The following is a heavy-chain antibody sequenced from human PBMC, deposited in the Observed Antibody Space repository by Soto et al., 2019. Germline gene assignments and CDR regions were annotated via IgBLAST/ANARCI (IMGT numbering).Heavy chain of an antibody. CDR2: IKQDGSEK. Sequence: GVSLRLSCAASGFTFSSYWMSWVRQAPGKGLEWVANIKQDGSEKYYVDSVKGRFTISRDNAKNSLYLQMNSLRAEDTAVYYCARDAEGGSGSYYHPYYYYGMDVWGQGTTVSVSS. D-gene: IGHD3-10*01. V-gene: IGHV3-7*05. CDR3: ARDAEGGSGSYYHPYYYYGMDV. CDR1: GFTFSSYW. J-gene: IGHJ6*02.